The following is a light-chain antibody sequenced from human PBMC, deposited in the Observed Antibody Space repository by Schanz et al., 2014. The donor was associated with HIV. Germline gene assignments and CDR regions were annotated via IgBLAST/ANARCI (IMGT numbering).Light chain of an antibody. CDR3: LQYDSDSWT. CDR2: QAS. Sequence: DIPLTQSPSFLSASVGDRITITCRASQGFGSYLAWYQQKPGKAPKLLIYQASILENGVPSTFSGGGYGTEFTLTISSLQPDDFATYFCLQYDSDSWTFGQGTKLDIQ. J-gene: IGKJ2*02. CDR1: QGFGSY. V-gene: IGKV1-9*01.